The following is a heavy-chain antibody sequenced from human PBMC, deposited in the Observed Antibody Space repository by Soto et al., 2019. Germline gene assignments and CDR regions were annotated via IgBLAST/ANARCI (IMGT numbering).Heavy chain of an antibody. CDR3: ASLNNWSSGDGRIDV. J-gene: IGHJ6*02. V-gene: IGHV1-69*01. CDR2: IMPLYAKP. Sequence: QVQLVQSGAEVKKPGSSVKVSCKASGGTFNTYTISWVRQVHGQGLEWMGGIMPLYAKPTYAQPFLGRLTIAADEHTSKVYMELSSLRSEDTALYYCASLNNWSSGDGRIDVWGRGTAVSVSS. CDR1: GGTFNTYT. D-gene: IGHD1-26*01.